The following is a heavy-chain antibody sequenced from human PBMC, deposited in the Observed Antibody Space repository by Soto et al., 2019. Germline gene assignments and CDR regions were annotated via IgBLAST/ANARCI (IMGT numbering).Heavy chain of an antibody. J-gene: IGHJ6*02. V-gene: IGHV4-34*01. CDR1: GGSFSGYY. CDR2: INHSGST. D-gene: IGHD3-10*01. Sequence: PSETLSLTCAAYGGSFSGYYWSWIRQPPGKGLEWIGEINHSGSTNYNPSLKSRVTISVDTSKNQFSLKLSSVTAADTAVYYCARAPGGYYYYYGMDVWGQGTTVTVSS. CDR3: ARAPGGYYYYYGMDV.